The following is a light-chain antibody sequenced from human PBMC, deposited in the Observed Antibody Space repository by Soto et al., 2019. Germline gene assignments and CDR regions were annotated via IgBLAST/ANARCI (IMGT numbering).Light chain of an antibody. CDR1: SSDVGAFNF. Sequence: QSALTQPASVSGSPGQSITISCTGTSSDVGAFNFVSWYQQVPGKAPKLMIDEVSHRPSGVSDRFSGSKSGNTASLTISGLQAEDEADYYGSSYRSISPYVFGTGTKLTVI. J-gene: IGLJ1*01. V-gene: IGLV2-14*01. CDR3: SSYRSISPYV. CDR2: EVS.